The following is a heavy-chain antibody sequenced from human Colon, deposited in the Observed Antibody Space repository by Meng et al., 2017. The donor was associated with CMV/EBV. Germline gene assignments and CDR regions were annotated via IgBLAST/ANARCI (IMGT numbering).Heavy chain of an antibody. J-gene: IGHJ6*02. D-gene: IGHD6-19*01. Sequence: SETLSLTCTVSGYSISSGYYWGWIRQPPGKGLEWIGSIYHSGSTYYNPSLKSRVTISVDTSKNQFSLKLSSVTAADTAVYYCARDHWGAVAGTDYYYYYGMDVWGQGTTVTVSS. CDR3: ARDHWGAVAGTDYYYYYGMDV. V-gene: IGHV4-38-2*02. CDR1: GYSISSGYY. CDR2: IYHSGST.